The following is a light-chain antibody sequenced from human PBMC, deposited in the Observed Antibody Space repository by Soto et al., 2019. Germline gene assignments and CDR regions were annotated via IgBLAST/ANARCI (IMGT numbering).Light chain of an antibody. J-gene: IGKJ1*01. CDR1: QSISSS. V-gene: IGKV1-5*01. CDR3: QQYNSYPWP. CDR2: DAS. Sequence: DIQMTQSHSTLSASVGERVTITCRASQSISSSLAWYQQKPGKAPKLLIYDASSLEIGVPSRFSGSGSGTEFTLTISSLHPDDFATYYCQQYNSYPWPFGQGTRWIS.